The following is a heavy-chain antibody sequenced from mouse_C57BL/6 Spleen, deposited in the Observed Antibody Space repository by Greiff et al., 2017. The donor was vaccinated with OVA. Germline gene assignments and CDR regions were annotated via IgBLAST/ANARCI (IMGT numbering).Heavy chain of an antibody. Sequence: QVHVKQSGAELVRPGASVKVSCKASGYAFTNYLMEWVKQRPGQGLEWIGVINPGSGSTNYNEKFKGKATLTADKSSSTAYMQLSSLTSEDSAVYFCARGDDYDGFDYWGQGTLVTVSA. D-gene: IGHD2-4*01. CDR1: GYAFTNYL. CDR3: ARGDDYDGFDY. V-gene: IGHV1-54*01. J-gene: IGHJ3*01. CDR2: INPGSGST.